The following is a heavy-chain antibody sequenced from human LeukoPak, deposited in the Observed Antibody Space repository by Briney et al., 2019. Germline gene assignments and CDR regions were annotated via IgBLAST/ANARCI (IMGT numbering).Heavy chain of an antibody. D-gene: IGHD6-13*01. CDR2: IKQDGSEK. CDR3: ARVAAAVPDF. J-gene: IGHJ4*02. V-gene: IGHV3-7*04. Sequence: GRSLRLSCAASGLSFDIYWMAWVRQAPGRGLEWVDNIKQDGSEKYDVDSVKGRFTLSRDNAKNSVDLQMNSLRADDTAVYYCARVAAAVPDFWGQGTLVTVSS. CDR1: GLSFDIYW.